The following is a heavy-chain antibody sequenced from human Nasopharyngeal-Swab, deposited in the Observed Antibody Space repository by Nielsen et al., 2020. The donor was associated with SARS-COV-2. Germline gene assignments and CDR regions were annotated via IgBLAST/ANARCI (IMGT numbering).Heavy chain of an antibody. Sequence: SETLSLTCTVSGGSISSSSYYWGWIRQPPGRGLEWIGSIYYSGTTYYNPSITSRVTISVDTSKTQSSLKLSSVTAADTAVYYCASERDRGGIWNYYYYYMDVWGKGTTVTVSS. CDR3: ASERDRGGIWNYYYYYMDV. V-gene: IGHV4-39*07. CDR1: GGSISSSSYY. J-gene: IGHJ6*03. D-gene: IGHD3-10*01. CDR2: IYYSGTT.